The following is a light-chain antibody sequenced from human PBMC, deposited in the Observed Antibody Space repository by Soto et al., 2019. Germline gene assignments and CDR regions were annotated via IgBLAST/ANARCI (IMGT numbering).Light chain of an antibody. J-gene: IGKJ1*01. CDR3: QQYDSSVT. V-gene: IGKV3-20*01. CDR1: QSVDSRF. Sequence: EIVLTQSPGSLSLSPGERATLSCRASQSVDSRFFAWYQQRPGQAPRLLIYGASRRATGIPDRFTGSGSGTDFTLTISGLEPEDYCQQYDSSVTFGLGTKVEIK. CDR2: GAS.